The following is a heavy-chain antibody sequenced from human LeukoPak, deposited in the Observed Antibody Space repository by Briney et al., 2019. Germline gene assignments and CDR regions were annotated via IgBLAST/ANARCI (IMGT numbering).Heavy chain of an antibody. CDR2: IYYSGST. Sequence: SETLSLTCTVSGGSLSSSSYYWGWIRPPPGEGLEWIGSIYYSGSTYYNPSHKSRVTISVDTSKNQFSLKLSSVTAADTAVYYCARRFGSGWFPRGFDYWGQGTLVTVSS. CDR3: ARRFGSGWFPRGFDY. V-gene: IGHV4-39*01. CDR1: GGSLSSSSYY. J-gene: IGHJ4*02. D-gene: IGHD6-19*01.